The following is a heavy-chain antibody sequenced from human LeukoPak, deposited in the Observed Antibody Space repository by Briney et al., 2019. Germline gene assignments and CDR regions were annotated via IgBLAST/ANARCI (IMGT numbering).Heavy chain of an antibody. CDR2: IIPILGIA. CDR3: AIRAHVISTGAFDI. J-gene: IGHJ3*02. D-gene: IGHD2-8*02. Sequence: SVKVSCKASGGTFSSYASSWVRQAPGQGLEWMGRIIPILGIANYAQNFQGRVTITADKSTSTAYMELRSLRSEDTAVYYCAIRAHVISTGAFDIWGQGTMVTVSS. CDR1: GGTFSSYA. V-gene: IGHV1-69*04.